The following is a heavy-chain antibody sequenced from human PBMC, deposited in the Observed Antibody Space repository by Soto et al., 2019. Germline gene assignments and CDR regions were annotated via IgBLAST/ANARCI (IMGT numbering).Heavy chain of an antibody. J-gene: IGHJ6*02. CDR3: ARRKDSSRYFYGMDV. CDR2: VHHTGTS. V-gene: IGHV4-34*02. D-gene: IGHD6-13*01. Sequence: QVALQQWGAGLLKPSQTLSLTCGVYGGSFNDYFWTWIRLTPGQGLEWIGEVHHTGTSYDNPSLTSRLAVSVDTSKSQVSLTLTSVTAMDTGIYYCARRKDSSRYFYGMDVWGQGTTVVVS. CDR1: GGSFNDYF.